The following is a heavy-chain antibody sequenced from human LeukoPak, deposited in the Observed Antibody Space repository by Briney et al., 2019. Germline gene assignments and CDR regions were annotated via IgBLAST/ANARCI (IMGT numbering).Heavy chain of an antibody. CDR3: AGSSWIQLWLLEN. D-gene: IGHD5-18*01. V-gene: IGHV4-59*01. CDR1: GGSISSYY. J-gene: IGHJ4*02. Sequence: SETLSLTCTVSGGSISSYYCTWIRQTPGKGLEWIGYMSYSGSTNYNPSLKSRVTISVDTSKNQFSLKLSSVTAADTAVYYCAGSSWIQLWLLENWGQGTLVTVSS. CDR2: MSYSGST.